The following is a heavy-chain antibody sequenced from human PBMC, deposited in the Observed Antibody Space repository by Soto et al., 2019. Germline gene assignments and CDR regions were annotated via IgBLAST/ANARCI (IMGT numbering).Heavy chain of an antibody. D-gene: IGHD2-8*01. CDR1: GFNFNNYA. V-gene: IGHV3-9*01. Sequence: EVQLVESGGGLVQPGRSLRLSCGASGFNFNNYAMHWVRQDPGKGLEWVSGVSWNSGNIDYVDSVKGRFTISRDIAKTSLHLQMSSLGAEDTALYYCAKSPVYASRLRYFDLWGRGTLVTVSP. CDR3: AKSPVYASRLRYFDL. J-gene: IGHJ2*01. CDR2: VSWNSGNI.